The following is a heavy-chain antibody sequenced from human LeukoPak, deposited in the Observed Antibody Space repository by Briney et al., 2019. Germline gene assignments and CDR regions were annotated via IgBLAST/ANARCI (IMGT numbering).Heavy chain of an antibody. J-gene: IGHJ6*04. CDR3: THPAYYYNVDV. CDR1: GLTFSVSA. CDR2: IKTKADNYAT. Sequence: PGGSLRLSCSASGLTFSVSAIHWVRQASGKGLEWVGRIKTKADNYATVYAASVKGRFTISRDDSTNTAYLQMNSLKTEDTAVYYCTHPAYYYNVDVWGKGTTVTVSS. D-gene: IGHD6-25*01. V-gene: IGHV3-73*01.